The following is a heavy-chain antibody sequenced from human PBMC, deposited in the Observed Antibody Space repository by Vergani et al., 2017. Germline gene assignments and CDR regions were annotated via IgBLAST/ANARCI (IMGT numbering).Heavy chain of an antibody. J-gene: IGHJ6*03. V-gene: IGHV3-23*01. Sequence: EVQLLESGGGLVQPGGSLRLSCAASGFTFSSYAMSWVRQAPGKGVEWVSAISGSGGSTYYADSVKGRFTISRDNSKNTLYLQMNSLRAEDTAVYYCAKGLAARPIRVDYYYCYMDVWGKGTTVTVSS. CDR2: ISGSGGST. CDR3: AKGLAARPIRVDYYYCYMDV. D-gene: IGHD6-6*01. CDR1: GFTFSSYA.